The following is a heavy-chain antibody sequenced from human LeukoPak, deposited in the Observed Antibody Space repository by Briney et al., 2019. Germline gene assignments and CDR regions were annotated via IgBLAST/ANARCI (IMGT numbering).Heavy chain of an antibody. CDR3: ARDGAPFGYFDWYIDY. Sequence: GGPLRLSCAASGFTFSDYYMRWLRQAPGKGLEGVSYISSSGSTIYYADSVKGRFTISRDNAKNSLYLQMNSLRAEDTAVYYCARDGAPFGYFDWYIDYWGQGTLVTVSS. V-gene: IGHV3-11*04. J-gene: IGHJ4*02. CDR2: ISSSGSTI. CDR1: GFTFSDYY. D-gene: IGHD3-9*01.